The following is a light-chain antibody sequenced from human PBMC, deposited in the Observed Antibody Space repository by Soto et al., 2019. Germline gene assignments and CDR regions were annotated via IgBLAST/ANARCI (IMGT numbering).Light chain of an antibody. CDR2: XXX. Sequence: QSVLTQPASVSGTPGQSITISCTGSNSDVGIYDFVSWYQPKPGXAXXXXVXXXXXXXSGVSNSFSGSKSGNTASLTISGLQSEDEADYYCISYTSDDVRYVFGTGTKVTVL. J-gene: IGLJ1*01. V-gene: IGLV2-14*03. CDR3: ISYTSDDVRYV. CDR1: NSDVGIYDF.